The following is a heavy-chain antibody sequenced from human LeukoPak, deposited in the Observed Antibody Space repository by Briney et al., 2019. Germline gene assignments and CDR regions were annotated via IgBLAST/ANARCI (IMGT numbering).Heavy chain of an antibody. CDR2: ISGSGGST. Sequence: PGGSLRLSCAASGFTFSSYAMSWVRQAPEKGLEWVSAISGSGGSTYYADSVKGRFTISRDNSKNTLYLQMNSLRAEDTAVYYCAKGLSPLYSSRWYYFDYWGQGTLVTVSS. V-gene: IGHV3-23*01. D-gene: IGHD6-19*01. CDR1: GFTFSSYA. J-gene: IGHJ4*02. CDR3: AKGLSPLYSSRWYYFDY.